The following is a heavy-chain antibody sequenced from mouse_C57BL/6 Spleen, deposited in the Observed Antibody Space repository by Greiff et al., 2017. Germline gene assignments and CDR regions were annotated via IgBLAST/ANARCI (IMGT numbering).Heavy chain of an antibody. J-gene: IGHJ3*01. CDR1: GYTFTSYW. CDR3: ARPIYYDYEGFAY. D-gene: IGHD2-4*01. CDR2: INPSSGYT. Sequence: QVQLKQSGAELAKPGASVKLSCKASGYTFTSYWMHWVKQRPGQGLEWIGYINPSSGYTKYNQKFKDKATLTADKSSSTAYMQLSSLTYEDSAVYYGARPIYYDYEGFAYWGQGTLVTVSA. V-gene: IGHV1-7*01.